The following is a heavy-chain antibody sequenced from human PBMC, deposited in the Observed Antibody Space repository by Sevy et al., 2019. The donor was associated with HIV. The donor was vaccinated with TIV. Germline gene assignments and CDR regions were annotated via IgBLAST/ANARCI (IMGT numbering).Heavy chain of an antibody. V-gene: IGHV3-11*06. J-gene: IGHJ6*03. CDR3: ARVITGTPYYYYYMDV. CDR1: GFTFSDYY. D-gene: IGHD1-20*01. CDR2: ISSSSSYT. Sequence: GGSLRLSCAASGFTFSDYYMIWIRQAPGKGLEWVSYISSSSSYTNYADSVKGRFTISRDNAKNSLYLQMNSLRAEDTAVYYCARVITGTPYYYYYMDVWGKGTTVTVSS.